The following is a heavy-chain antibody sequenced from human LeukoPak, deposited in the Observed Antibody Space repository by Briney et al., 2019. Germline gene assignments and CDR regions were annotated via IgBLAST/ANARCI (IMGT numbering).Heavy chain of an antibody. CDR3: ARDVGHSRDGYNWPTMGDAFDI. J-gene: IGHJ3*02. CDR1: GYTFTGYY. V-gene: IGHV1-2*02. Sequence: GASVKVSCKASGYTFTGYYMHWVRQAPGQGLEWMGWINPNSGGTNYAQKFQGRVTMTRDTSISTAYMGLSRLRSDDTAVYYCARDVGHSRDGYNWPTMGDAFDIWGQGTMVTVSS. D-gene: IGHD5-24*01. CDR2: INPNSGGT.